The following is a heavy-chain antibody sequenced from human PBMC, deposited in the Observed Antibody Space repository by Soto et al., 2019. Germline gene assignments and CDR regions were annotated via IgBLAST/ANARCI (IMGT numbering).Heavy chain of an antibody. CDR2: INAGNGNT. V-gene: IGHV1-3*01. D-gene: IGHD6-19*01. CDR1: WYTFTSYS. Sequence: GGSVEVSCKASWYTFTSYSMHWVGQAPGKRLEWLGWINAGNGNTKYSQKFQGRVTITRDTSASTAYMELSSLRSEDTAVYYCARDGSSGWPMDYWGQGTLVTVSS. J-gene: IGHJ4*02. CDR3: ARDGSSGWPMDY.